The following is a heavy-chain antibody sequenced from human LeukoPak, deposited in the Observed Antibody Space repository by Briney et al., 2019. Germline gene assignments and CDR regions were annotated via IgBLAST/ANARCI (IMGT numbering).Heavy chain of an antibody. J-gene: IGHJ4*02. Sequence: ASVKVSYKASGYTFTSYYMHWVRQAPGQGLEWVGIINPSGGSTSYAQKFQGRVTMTRDTSTSTVYMELSSLRSEDTAVYYCARKRATPPYYFDYWGQGTLVTVSS. CDR1: GYTFTSYY. CDR2: INPSGGST. V-gene: IGHV1-46*01. CDR3: ARKRATPPYYFDY. D-gene: IGHD2-15*01.